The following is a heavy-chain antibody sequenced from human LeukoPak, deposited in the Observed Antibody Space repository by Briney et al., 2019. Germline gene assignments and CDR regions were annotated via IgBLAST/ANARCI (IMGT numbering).Heavy chain of an antibody. CDR3: ARSRDGYRDYGMDV. CDR2: IYYSGST. J-gene: IGHJ6*02. V-gene: IGHV4-59*01. CDR1: GGSISSYY. D-gene: IGHD5-24*01. Sequence: SETLSLTCTVSGGSISSYYWSWIRQPPGKGLEWIGYIYYSGSTNYNPSLTSRVTISVDTSKNQFSLKLSSVTAADTAVYYCARSRDGYRDYGMDVWGQGTTVTVSS.